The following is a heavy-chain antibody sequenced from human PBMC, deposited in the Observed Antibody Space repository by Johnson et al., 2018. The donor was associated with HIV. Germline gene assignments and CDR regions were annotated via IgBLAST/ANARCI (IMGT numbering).Heavy chain of an antibody. D-gene: IGHD3-16*01. CDR1: GFTFSSYY. Sequence: QVQLVESGGGLVQPGGSLRLSCAASGFTFSSYYMSWIRQAPGKGLEWVSYISSSGSTIYYADSVKGRFTISRDDSKNTLYLQINSLKTEDTAVYYCSTDYHRGDDAFDIWGQGTMVTVSS. CDR3: STDYHRGDDAFDI. CDR2: ISSSGSTI. V-gene: IGHV3-11*01. J-gene: IGHJ3*02.